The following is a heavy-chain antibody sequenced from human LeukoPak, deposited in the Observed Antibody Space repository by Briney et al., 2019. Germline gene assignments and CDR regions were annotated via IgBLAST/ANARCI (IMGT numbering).Heavy chain of an antibody. J-gene: IGHJ6*03. CDR1: GYTFTSYG. Sequence: ASVKVSCKASGYTFTSYGISWVRQAPGQGLEWMGWISAYNGNTNYAQRLQGRVTMTTDTSTSTVYMELSSLRSEDTAVYYCARGYVDTAILNYYYYYMDVWGKGTTVTVSS. D-gene: IGHD5-18*01. CDR2: ISAYNGNT. CDR3: ARGYVDTAILNYYYYYMDV. V-gene: IGHV1-18*01.